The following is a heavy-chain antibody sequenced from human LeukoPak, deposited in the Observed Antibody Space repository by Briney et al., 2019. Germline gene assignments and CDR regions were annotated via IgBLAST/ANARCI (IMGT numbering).Heavy chain of an antibody. J-gene: IGHJ4*02. CDR1: GGSVSSGSYY. Sequence: SETLSLTCTVSGGSVSSGSYYWSWIRQPPGKGLEWIGCIYYSGSTNYNPSLKSRVTISVDTSKNQFSLKLSSVTAADTAVYYCARDGPPFGEPYLDYWGQGTLVTVSS. CDR2: IYYSGST. CDR3: ARDGPPFGEPYLDY. V-gene: IGHV4-61*01. D-gene: IGHD3-10*01.